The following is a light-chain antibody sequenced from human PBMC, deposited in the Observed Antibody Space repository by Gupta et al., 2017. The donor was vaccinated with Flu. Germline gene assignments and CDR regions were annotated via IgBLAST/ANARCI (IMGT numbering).Light chain of an antibody. CDR3: QQRSNCPIT. J-gene: IGKJ4*01. CDR2: DAS. V-gene: IGKV3-11*01. CDR1: QSVSSY. Sequence: EIVLTQSPATLSLSPGEIATLSCRASQSVSSYLAWYQQKPGQAPRLLIYDASNRATGIPARFSGSGSGTDFTLTISSLEPEDFAVYYCQQRSNCPITFGGGTKVDIK.